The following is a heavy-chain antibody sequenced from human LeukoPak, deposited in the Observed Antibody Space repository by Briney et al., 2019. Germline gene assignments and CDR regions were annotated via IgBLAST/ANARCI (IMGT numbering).Heavy chain of an antibody. J-gene: IGHJ4*02. V-gene: IGHV3-43*02. D-gene: IGHD3-16*01. CDR3: AKDTRGIIYDYVWVADY. CDR1: GFTFDDYA. Sequence: GGSLRLSCAASGFTFDDYAMHWVRQAPGKGLEWVSLISGDGGSTYYADSVKGRFTISRDNSKNSLYLQMNSLRAEDTALYYCAKDTRGIIYDYVWVADYWGQGTLVTVSS. CDR2: ISGDGGST.